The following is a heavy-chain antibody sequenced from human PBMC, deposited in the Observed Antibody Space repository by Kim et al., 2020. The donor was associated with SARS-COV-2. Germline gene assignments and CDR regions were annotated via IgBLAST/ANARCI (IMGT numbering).Heavy chain of an antibody. CDR3: ARIAPTGNWYFDL. Sequence: YAESVKSPITHTPATSKNQLSLQLNSVTPEDTAVYYCARIAPTGNWYFDLWGRGTLVTVSS. V-gene: IGHV6-1*01. D-gene: IGHD1-1*01. J-gene: IGHJ2*01.